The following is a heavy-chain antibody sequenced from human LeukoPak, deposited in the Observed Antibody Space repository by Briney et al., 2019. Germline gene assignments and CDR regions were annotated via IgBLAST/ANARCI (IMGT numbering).Heavy chain of an antibody. D-gene: IGHD1-26*01. CDR3: AGRWELPTAFDY. V-gene: IGHV3-74*01. CDR1: GFTFSSYW. Sequence: GGSLSLSCAASGFTFSSYWMHWVRQAPGKGLVWVSRINSDGSSTSYADSVKGRFTISRDNAKNTLYLQMNSLRAEDTAVYYCAGRWELPTAFDYWGQGTLVTVSS. CDR2: INSDGSST. J-gene: IGHJ4*02.